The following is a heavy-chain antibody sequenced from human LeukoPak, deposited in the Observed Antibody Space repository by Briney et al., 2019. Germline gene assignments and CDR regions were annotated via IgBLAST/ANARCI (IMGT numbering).Heavy chain of an antibody. D-gene: IGHD3-22*01. J-gene: IGHJ4*02. Sequence: GRSLRLSCAASGFTFSSYAMHWVRQAPGKGLEWVAVISYDGSNKYYADSVKGRFTISRDNSKNTLYLQMNSLRAEDTAVYYCWGSLYYDSSGQISSGDYWGQGTLVTVSS. CDR3: WGSLYYDSSGQISSGDY. CDR1: GFTFSSYA. V-gene: IGHV3-30*04. CDR2: ISYDGSNK.